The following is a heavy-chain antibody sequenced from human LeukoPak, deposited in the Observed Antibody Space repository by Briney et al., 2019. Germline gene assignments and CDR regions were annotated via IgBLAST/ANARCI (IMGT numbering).Heavy chain of an antibody. J-gene: IGHJ4*02. CDR3: ARQPPVAASGNFVDY. D-gene: IGHD4-23*01. V-gene: IGHV4-39*01. Sequence: SETLSLTCTVSGGSISSSYYWGWIRQPPGKGLEWIGSIYYSGSTYYNPSLKSRVTISIDTSKNQFSLKLSSVTAADTAVYYCARQPPVAASGNFVDYWGQGALVTVSS. CDR2: IYYSGST. CDR1: GGSISSSYY.